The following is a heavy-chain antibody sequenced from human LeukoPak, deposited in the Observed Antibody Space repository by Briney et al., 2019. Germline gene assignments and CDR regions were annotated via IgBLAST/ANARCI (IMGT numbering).Heavy chain of an antibody. V-gene: IGHV1-46*01. D-gene: IGHD3-10*01. CDR2: INPSGGST. Sequence: GASVKVSCKASGYTFTSYYMHWVRQAPGQGLEWRGIINPSGGSTSYAQKFQGRVTMTRDTSTSTVYMELSSLRSEDTAVYYCAREGITMVRSTNYYYYYGMDVWGKGTTVTVSS. CDR3: AREGITMVRSTNYYYYYGMDV. J-gene: IGHJ6*04. CDR1: GYTFTSYY.